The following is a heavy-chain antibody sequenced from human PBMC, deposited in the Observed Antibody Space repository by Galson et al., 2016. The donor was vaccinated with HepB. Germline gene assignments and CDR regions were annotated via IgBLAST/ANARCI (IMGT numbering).Heavy chain of an antibody. CDR1: GFTFSSYG. V-gene: IGHV3-33*01. D-gene: IGHD3-3*01. CDR2: IWYDGSNK. CDR3: ARDPFWSGYYNFDY. Sequence: SLRLSCAASGFTFSSYGMHWVRQAPGKGLEWVAVIWYDGSNKYYADSVKGRFTISRDNSKNALYLQMNSLRAEETAVYYCARDPFWSGYYNFDYWGQGTLVTVSS. J-gene: IGHJ4*02.